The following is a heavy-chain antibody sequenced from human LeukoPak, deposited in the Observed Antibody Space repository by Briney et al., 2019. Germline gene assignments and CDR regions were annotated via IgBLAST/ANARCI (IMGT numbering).Heavy chain of an antibody. CDR1: GFTLGYYW. D-gene: IGHD1-1*01. V-gene: IGHV3-7*01. Sequence: GGSLRLSCAASGFTLGYYWMSWVRQAPGKGLEWVANIQEDGSNRYYVGSVKGRFTISRDNAKNSVYLQMNSLRAEDTAVYYCAREARGTRAAFDIWGQGTMVTVS. CDR3: AREARGTRAAFDI. CDR2: IQEDGSNR. J-gene: IGHJ3*02.